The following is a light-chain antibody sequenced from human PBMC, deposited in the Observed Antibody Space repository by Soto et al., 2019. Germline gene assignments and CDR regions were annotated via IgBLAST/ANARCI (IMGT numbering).Light chain of an antibody. J-gene: IGKJ1*01. CDR3: QQYNSYWT. Sequence: DIQMTQSPSTLSASVGDRVTITCRASQSISSGLAWYQQKPGKAPKLLIYDASSLESGDPSRFSGSGSGTEFTLTISSLQPDDCATYYCQQYNSYWTFGQGTKVEIK. CDR1: QSISSG. V-gene: IGKV1-5*01. CDR2: DAS.